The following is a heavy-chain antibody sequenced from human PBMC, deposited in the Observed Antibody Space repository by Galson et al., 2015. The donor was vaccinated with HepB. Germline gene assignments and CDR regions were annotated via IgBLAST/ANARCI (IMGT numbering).Heavy chain of an antibody. J-gene: IGHJ4*02. Sequence: SVKVSCKASGFTFTNSAVQWVRQARGQRPEWIGWIVVGTSDTNYAQKFHERVTITRDMSTSTAFMEMCSLRSEDTAVYYCVAPYSGSLNYWGQGTLVTVSS. CDR3: VAPYSGSLNY. CDR1: GFTFTNSA. V-gene: IGHV1-58*01. CDR2: IVVGTSDT. D-gene: IGHD1-26*01.